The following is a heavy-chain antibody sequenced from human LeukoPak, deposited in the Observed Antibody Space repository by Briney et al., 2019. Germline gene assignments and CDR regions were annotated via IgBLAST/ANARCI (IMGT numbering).Heavy chain of an antibody. J-gene: IGHJ5*02. V-gene: IGHV4-59*08. CDR2: IYYSGST. CDR1: GGYISSYY. D-gene: IGHD1-14*01. Sequence: SETLSLTCTVSGGYISSYYWSWIRQPPGKGLEWIGYIYYSGSTNYNPSLKSRVTISVDTSKNQFSLKLSSVTAADTAVYYCASFLDGNRAWGQGTLVTVSS. CDR3: ASFLDGNRA.